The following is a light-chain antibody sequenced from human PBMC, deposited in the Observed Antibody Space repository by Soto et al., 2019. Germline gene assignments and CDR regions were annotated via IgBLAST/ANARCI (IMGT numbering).Light chain of an antibody. V-gene: IGKV3D-20*01. CDR3: QQYGTSVA. Sequence: IVLTQSPATLSLSPGERATLSCGASQTVGGGYLACYQQKPGLAPRLLIYDTSTRAAGIPDRFIGAGSGTDFTLTISRLEPDDFAVYYCQQYGTSVAFGQGSKLQI. CDR1: QTVGGGY. CDR2: DTS. J-gene: IGKJ2*01.